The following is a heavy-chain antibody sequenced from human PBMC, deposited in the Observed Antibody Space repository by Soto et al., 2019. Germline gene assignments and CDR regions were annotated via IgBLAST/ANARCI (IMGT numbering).Heavy chain of an antibody. CDR3: ANAEYSSSSGRFYYYGMDV. Sequence: QVQLVESGGGVVQPGRSLRLSCAASGFTFSSYAMHWVRQAPGKGLEWVAVISYDGSNKYYADSVKGRFTISRDNSKNTVYLQMNSLRAEDTAVYYCANAEYSSSSGRFYYYGMDVWGQGTTVTVSS. CDR2: ISYDGSNK. V-gene: IGHV3-30-3*01. J-gene: IGHJ6*02. CDR1: GFTFSSYA. D-gene: IGHD6-6*01.